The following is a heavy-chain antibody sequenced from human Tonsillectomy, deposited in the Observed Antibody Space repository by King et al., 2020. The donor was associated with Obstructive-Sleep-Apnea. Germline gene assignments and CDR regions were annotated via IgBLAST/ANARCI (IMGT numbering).Heavy chain of an antibody. CDR2: ITPFNGNT. D-gene: IGHD4-17*01. CDR1: GYTFTYRY. V-gene: IGHV1-45*02. J-gene: IGHJ3*02. Sequence: QLVQSGAEVKKTGSSVKVSCKASGYTFTYRYLHWVRQAPGQALEWMGWITPFNGNTDYAQKFQDRVTITRDRSMSSAYMELSSLRSEDTAMYYCATDAYADYGSGAFDIWGQGTMLTVSS. CDR3: ATDAYADYGSGAFDI.